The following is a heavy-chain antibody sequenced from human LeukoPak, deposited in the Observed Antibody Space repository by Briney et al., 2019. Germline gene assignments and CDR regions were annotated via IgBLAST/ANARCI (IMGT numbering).Heavy chain of an antibody. CDR1: GGSFSGYY. V-gene: IGHV4-34*01. Sequence: SETLSLTCAVYGGSFSGYYWSWIRQPPGKGLEWIGEINYRGSTNYNPSLKSRVTISVDTSKNQFSLKLSSVTAADTAVYYCARVTEGCLDYWGQGTLVTVSS. J-gene: IGHJ4*02. CDR3: ARVTEGCLDY. CDR2: INYRGST. D-gene: IGHD4/OR15-4a*01.